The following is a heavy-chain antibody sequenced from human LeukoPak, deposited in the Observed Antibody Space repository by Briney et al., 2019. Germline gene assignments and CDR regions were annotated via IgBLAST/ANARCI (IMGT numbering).Heavy chain of an antibody. Sequence: SETLSLTCTVSGGSISSYYWSWLRQPPGKGLEWIGYIYYSGSTNYNPSLESRVTISVDTSKNQFSLKLSSVTAADTAVYYCARHRQYDTDAFDIWGQGTMVTVSS. CDR1: GGSISSYY. CDR2: IYYSGST. D-gene: IGHD2-8*01. CDR3: ARHRQYDTDAFDI. J-gene: IGHJ3*02. V-gene: IGHV4-59*08.